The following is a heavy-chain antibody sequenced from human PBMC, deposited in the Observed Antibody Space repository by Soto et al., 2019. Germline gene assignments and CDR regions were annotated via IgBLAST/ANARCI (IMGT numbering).Heavy chain of an antibody. CDR2: IIPVFRAA. CDR3: ARAGSPYP. D-gene: IGHD3-10*01. CDR1: GDSFNNYA. J-gene: IGHJ5*02. Sequence: SVKVSCKVSGDSFNNYAISWVRQAPGQGLEWMGGIIPVFRAASYERRFQGRVSISADKGITTVYLELSSLRSDDTAVYYCARAGSPYPW. V-gene: IGHV1-69*06.